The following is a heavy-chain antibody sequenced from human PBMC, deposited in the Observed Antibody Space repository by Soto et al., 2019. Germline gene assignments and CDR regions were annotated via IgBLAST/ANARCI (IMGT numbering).Heavy chain of an antibody. D-gene: IGHD3-10*01. Sequence: SETLSLTCTVSGGSISSRSYYWGWIRQPPGRGLEWIGSIYYSGSTYYNPSLKSRVTISVDTSKNQFSLKLSSVTAADTAVYYCATHSFGIGQYITMVRGATDYYYYYYGMDVWGQGTTVTVSS. CDR1: GGSISSRSYY. J-gene: IGHJ6*02. V-gene: IGHV4-39*01. CDR3: ATHSFGIGQYITMVRGATDYYYYYYGMDV. CDR2: IYYSGST.